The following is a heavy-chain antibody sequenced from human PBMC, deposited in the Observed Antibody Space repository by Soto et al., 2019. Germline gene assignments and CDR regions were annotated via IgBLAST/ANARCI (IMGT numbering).Heavy chain of an antibody. CDR2: IYATGTT. D-gene: IGHD1-1*01. J-gene: IGHJ5*02. V-gene: IGHV4-4*07. CDR3: VRDGTKTLRDWFDP. Sequence: SETLSLACTVSGSSISGFYWSWIRKSAGKGLEWIGRIYATGTTDYNPSLKSRVMMSVDTSKKQFSLKLRSVTAADTAVYYCVRDGTKTLRDWFDPWGQGTSVTVSS. CDR1: GSSISGFY.